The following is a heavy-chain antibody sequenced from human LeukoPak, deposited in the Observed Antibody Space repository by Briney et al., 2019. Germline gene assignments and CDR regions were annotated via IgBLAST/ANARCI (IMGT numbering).Heavy chain of an antibody. J-gene: IGHJ2*01. V-gene: IGHV3-23*01. D-gene: IGHD3-22*01. CDR1: GFTFSSYA. CDR2: ISGSGGST. Sequence: GGSLRLSCAASGFTFSSYAMSWVRQAPGKGLEWVSAISGSGGSTYYADSVKGRFTISRDNSKNTLYLQMNSLRAEDTAVYYCVKPIIDRNWNFDLWGRGTLVTVTS. CDR3: VKPIIDRNWNFDL.